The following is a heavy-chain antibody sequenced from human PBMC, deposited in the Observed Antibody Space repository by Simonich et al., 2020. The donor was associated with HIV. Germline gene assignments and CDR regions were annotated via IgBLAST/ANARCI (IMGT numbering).Heavy chain of an antibody. J-gene: IGHJ4*02. CDR2: IRWNSGSI. CDR3: AKDKGAYYGSGSPVY. V-gene: IGHV3-9*01. CDR1: GFTFDYYA. Sequence: EVQLVESGGGLVQPGRSLRLFCAASGFTFDYYAMHWVRQAPGKGLEWVSVIRWNSGSIGYAESVKGRFTISRDNAKTSLYLQMNSLRAEDTALYYCAKDKGAYYGSGSPVYWGQGTLVTVSS. D-gene: IGHD3-10*01.